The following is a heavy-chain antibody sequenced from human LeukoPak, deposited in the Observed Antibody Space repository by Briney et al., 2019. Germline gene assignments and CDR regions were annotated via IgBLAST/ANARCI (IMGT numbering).Heavy chain of an antibody. CDR1: GGSISSYY. CDR3: ARLSSGWYLNYFDY. Sequence: PSETLSLTCTVSGGSISSYYWSWIRQPPGKGLEWIGYIYYSGSTNYNPSLKSRVTISVDTSKNQFSLKLSSVTAADTAVYYCARLSSGWYLNYFDYWGQGTLVTVSS. CDR2: IYYSGST. D-gene: IGHD6-19*01. J-gene: IGHJ4*02. V-gene: IGHV4-59*08.